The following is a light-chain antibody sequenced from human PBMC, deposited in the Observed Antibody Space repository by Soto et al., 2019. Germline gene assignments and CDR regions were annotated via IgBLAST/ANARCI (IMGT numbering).Light chain of an antibody. Sequence: EIVLTQSPETLSLSPGERATLSCRASQSVSSYFAWYQQKPGQAPRLLIYDASTRDTGIPARFSGSGSGTDFSLTISSLEPEDSAVYYCQQRTNCPPWTFGQGTKVEIK. V-gene: IGKV3-11*01. J-gene: IGKJ1*01. CDR3: QQRTNCPPWT. CDR1: QSVSSY. CDR2: DAS.